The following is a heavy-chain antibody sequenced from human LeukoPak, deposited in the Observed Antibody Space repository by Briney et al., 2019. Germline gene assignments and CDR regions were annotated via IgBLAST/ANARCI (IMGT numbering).Heavy chain of an antibody. CDR1: GYTFTGYY. V-gene: IGHV1-46*01. Sequence: ASVKVSCKASGYTFTGYYMHWVRQAPGQGLEWMGIINPSGGSTSYAQKFQGRVTMTRDMSTSTVYMELSSLRSEDTAVYYCARDLVIGAFDIWGQGTMVTVSS. CDR2: INPSGGST. D-gene: IGHD3-22*01. CDR3: ARDLVIGAFDI. J-gene: IGHJ3*02.